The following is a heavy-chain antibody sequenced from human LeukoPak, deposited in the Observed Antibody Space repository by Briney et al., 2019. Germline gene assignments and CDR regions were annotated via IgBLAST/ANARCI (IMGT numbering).Heavy chain of an antibody. V-gene: IGHV3-66*02. CDR1: GLTVSSNY. J-gene: IGHJ4*02. CDR3: ARRRSSSWGIDY. CDR2: IYSSDNT. Sequence: GGALRLGCAVSGLTVSSNYGGWVRQAPGKGLGWVSVIYSSDNTYYADSVKDRFTISRGNSKNTMYLQMSSLRTEDTAVYYCARRRSSSWGIDYWGQGTLVTVSS. D-gene: IGHD6-13*01.